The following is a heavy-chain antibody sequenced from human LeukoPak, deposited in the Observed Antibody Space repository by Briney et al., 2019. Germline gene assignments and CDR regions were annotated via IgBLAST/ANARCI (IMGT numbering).Heavy chain of an antibody. J-gene: IGHJ3*02. D-gene: IGHD2-15*01. CDR1: GGTFSSYT. V-gene: IGHV1-69*04. CDR3: ARDPAGGTDAFDI. CDR2: IIPILGIA. Sequence: ASVKVSCKASGGTFSSYTISWVRQAPGQGLEWVGRIIPILGIANYAQKFQGGVTITADKSTSTAYMELSSLRSEDTAVYYCARDPAGGTDAFDIWGQGTMVTVSS.